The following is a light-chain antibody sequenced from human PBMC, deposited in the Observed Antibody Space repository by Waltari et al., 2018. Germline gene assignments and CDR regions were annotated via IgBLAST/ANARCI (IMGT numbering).Light chain of an antibody. J-gene: IGKJ1*01. CDR3: QQYGSSPRT. CDR1: QSVSSSY. CDR2: GAT. Sequence: EIVLTQSPGTLSLSPGERATLSCRASQSVSSSYLAWYQQKPGQAPRLLIYGATSRATGIPDRFSGSGSGTDFSITIIRLEPEDFSVYYCQQYGSSPRTFGQGTKVEI. V-gene: IGKV3-20*01.